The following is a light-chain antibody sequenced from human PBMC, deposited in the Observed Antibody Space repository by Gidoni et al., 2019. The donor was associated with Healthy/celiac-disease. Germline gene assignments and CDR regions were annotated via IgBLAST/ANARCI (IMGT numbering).Light chain of an antibody. CDR1: SSNIGAGYD. J-gene: IGLJ2*01. CDR2: GNS. Sequence: QSVLTQPPSVSGAPGQRVTISCTGSSSNIGAGYDVHWYQQLPGTAPNLLIYGNSNRPSGVPYRFSGSKSGTSASLAITGLQAEDEADYYCQSYDSSLSGSGVFGGGTKLTVL. CDR3: QSYDSSLSGSGV. V-gene: IGLV1-40*01.